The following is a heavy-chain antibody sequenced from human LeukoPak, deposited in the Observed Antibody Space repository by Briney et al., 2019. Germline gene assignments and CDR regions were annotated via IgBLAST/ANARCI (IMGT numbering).Heavy chain of an antibody. D-gene: IGHD2-15*01. CDR3: SSWVAAIRDYFDY. CDR2: IRNKASSYAT. V-gene: IGHV3-73*01. J-gene: IGHJ4*02. CDR1: GFTFSSSA. Sequence: GGSLRLSCAASGFTFSSSAMHWVRQASGKGLEWVGRIRNKASSYATAYAASVQGRFTISRDDSKNTAYPQMNSLKTEDTAVYYCSSWVAAIRDYFDYWGQGTLVTVSS.